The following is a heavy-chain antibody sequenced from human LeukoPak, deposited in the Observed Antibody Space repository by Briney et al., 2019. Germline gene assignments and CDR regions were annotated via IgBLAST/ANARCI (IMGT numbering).Heavy chain of an antibody. CDR2: ISGSGGST. D-gene: IGHD2-15*01. Sequence: GGSLRLSCEASGFTFSTYAMSWVRQAPGKGLEWVSAISGSGGSTYYADSVKGRFTISRDNSKNTLYLQMNSLRAEDTAVYYCAKVQRDFVVVVAATRDYYYYGMDVWGQGATVTVSS. V-gene: IGHV3-23*01. CDR3: AKVQRDFVVVVAATRDYYYYGMDV. J-gene: IGHJ6*02. CDR1: GFTFSTYA.